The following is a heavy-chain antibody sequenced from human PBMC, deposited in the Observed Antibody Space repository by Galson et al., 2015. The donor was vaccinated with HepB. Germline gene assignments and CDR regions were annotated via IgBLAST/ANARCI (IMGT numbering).Heavy chain of an antibody. CDR3: ATLAKAYSSSYDY. Sequence: QSGAEVKKPGESLKISCKGSGYTFANYWIGWVRQMPGKGLEWMGIIYPGDSDTRYSPSFQGQVTISADKSLSTAYLQWSSLRASDTAMYYCATLAKAYSSSYDYWGQGTLVTVSS. J-gene: IGHJ4*02. CDR2: IYPGDSDT. V-gene: IGHV5-51*01. D-gene: IGHD6-19*01. CDR1: GYTFANYW.